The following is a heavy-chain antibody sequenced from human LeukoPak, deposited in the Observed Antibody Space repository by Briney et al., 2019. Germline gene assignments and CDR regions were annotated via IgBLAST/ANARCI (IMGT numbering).Heavy chain of an antibody. CDR3: AKGIGYTSGQGIDY. J-gene: IGHJ4*02. CDR2: ISWNSGRT. CDR1: GFTFGDYA. Sequence: GGSLRLSCATSGFTFGDYAMHWVRQVPGKGLEWVSGISWNSGRTDYADSVKGRFTISRDNAKSSLYLQMNSLRFEDTALYYCAKGIGYTSGQGIDYWGQGTLVTVSS. D-gene: IGHD6-19*01. V-gene: IGHV3-9*01.